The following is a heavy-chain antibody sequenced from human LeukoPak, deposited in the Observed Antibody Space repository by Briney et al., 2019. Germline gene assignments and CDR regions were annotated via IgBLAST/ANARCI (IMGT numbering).Heavy chain of an antibody. J-gene: IGHJ3*02. V-gene: IGHV3-30*18. Sequence: GRSLRLSCAASGFXFSSYGMHWVRQAPGKGLGWVAVISYDGSNKYYADSVKGRFTNSRDNSKNMLYLQMNSLRAEDAAVYYCAKGRERGADYGDFTGAFDIWGQGTMVTVSS. CDR2: ISYDGSNK. CDR1: GFXFSSYG. CDR3: AKGRERGADYGDFTGAFDI. D-gene: IGHD4-17*01.